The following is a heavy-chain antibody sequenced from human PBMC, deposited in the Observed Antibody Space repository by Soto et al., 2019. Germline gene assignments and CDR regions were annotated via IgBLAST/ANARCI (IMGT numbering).Heavy chain of an antibody. J-gene: IGHJ5*02. D-gene: IGHD3-16*01. CDR3: AGGGVPNFGWFDP. V-gene: IGHV4-39*05. CDR1: CGSISSSTDY. CDR2: RCCRVDA. Sequence: PSEIPSVRCSIFCGSISSSTDYWVWIRQSRGNGLEWTGSRCCRVDAYYSPSLKSRVTISVDKSQNQFSLKLTSATAAHTAVYYCAGGGVPNFGWFDPWGQGTLVTVSS.